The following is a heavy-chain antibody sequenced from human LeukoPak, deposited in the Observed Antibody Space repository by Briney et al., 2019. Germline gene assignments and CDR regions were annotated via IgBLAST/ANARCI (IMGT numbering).Heavy chain of an antibody. D-gene: IGHD3-22*01. CDR3: ARDRGPGYYYDSSGYPDDAFDI. Sequence: GALRLSCAASGFTVSSNYMSWVRQAPGKGLEWVSVIYSGGSTYYADSVKGRFTISRDNSKNTLYLQMNSLRAEDTAVYYCARDRGPGYYYDSSGYPDDAFDIWGQGTMVTVSS. J-gene: IGHJ3*02. CDR1: GFTVSSNY. V-gene: IGHV3-66*01. CDR2: IYSGGST.